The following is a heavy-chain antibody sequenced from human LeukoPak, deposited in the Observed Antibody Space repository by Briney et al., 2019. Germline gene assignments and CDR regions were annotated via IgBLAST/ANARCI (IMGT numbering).Heavy chain of an antibody. Sequence: ASVKVSCKASGYIFTSYNINWVRQAPGQGLEWMGWINPNSGGTNYAQKFQGRVTMTRDTSISTAYMELSRLRSDDTAVYYRVRDLGLRYALTGFDYWGQGTLVTVSS. J-gene: IGHJ4*02. CDR3: VRDLGLRYALTGFDY. CDR1: GYIFTSYN. D-gene: IGHD3-9*01. V-gene: IGHV1-2*02. CDR2: INPNSGGT.